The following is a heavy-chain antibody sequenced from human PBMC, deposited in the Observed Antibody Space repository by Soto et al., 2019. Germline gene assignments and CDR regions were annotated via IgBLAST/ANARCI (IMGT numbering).Heavy chain of an antibody. Sequence: SETLSLTCTVSGYSVSSGFYWGWIRHPPGRGLEWIGSIYRSGNTYYNPSLKSRVAISIDPSKNHFSLKMNSVTAADTAVYYCARGPPIVASPTSFYNWFEPWGQGTLVTVSS. CDR3: ARGPPIVASPTSFYNWFEP. J-gene: IGHJ5*02. D-gene: IGHD3-3*02. V-gene: IGHV4-38-2*02. CDR2: IYRSGNT. CDR1: GYSVSSGFY.